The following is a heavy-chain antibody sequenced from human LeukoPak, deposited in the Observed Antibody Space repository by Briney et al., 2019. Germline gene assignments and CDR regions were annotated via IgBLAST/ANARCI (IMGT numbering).Heavy chain of an antibody. CDR2: INPIFGTA. D-gene: IGHD6-13*01. Sequence: ASVNVSCKASGGTFSSYAISWVRQAPGQGLEWMGGINPIFGTANYAQKFQGRVTITADESTSTAYMELSSLRSEDTAVYYCARDRENWVYDYWGQGTLVTVSS. V-gene: IGHV1-69*13. CDR1: GGTFSSYA. J-gene: IGHJ4*02. CDR3: ARDRENWVYDY.